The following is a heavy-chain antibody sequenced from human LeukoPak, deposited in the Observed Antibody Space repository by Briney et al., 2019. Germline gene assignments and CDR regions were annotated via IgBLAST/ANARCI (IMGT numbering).Heavy chain of an antibody. CDR1: GYTFTSYF. CDR2: INPSGGST. Sequence: ASVKVSCTASGYTFTSYFMHWVRQAPGQGLEWMGIINPSGGSTSYAQKFQGRVTMTRDTSTSTVYMELSSLRSEDTAVYYCARVSGSYSAFDIWGQGTMVTVSS. J-gene: IGHJ3*02. CDR3: ARVSGSYSAFDI. V-gene: IGHV1-46*01. D-gene: IGHD1-26*01.